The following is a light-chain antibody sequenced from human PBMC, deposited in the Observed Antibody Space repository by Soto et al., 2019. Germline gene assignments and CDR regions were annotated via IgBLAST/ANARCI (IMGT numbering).Light chain of an antibody. V-gene: IGKV1-9*01. CDR3: QSLNRFPHS. CDR1: QSISSY. CDR2: LAS. J-gene: IGKJ4*01. Sequence: PSSLSASVGDRVTITCRASQSISSYLNWYQQKPGKAPKLLIYLASTLHSGVPSSFSGSGSGTDFSLTISSLQPEDAATYYCQSLNRFPHSFGGGTKVDIK.